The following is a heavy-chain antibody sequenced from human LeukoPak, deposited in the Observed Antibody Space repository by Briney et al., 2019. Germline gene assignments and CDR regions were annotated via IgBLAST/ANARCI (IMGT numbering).Heavy chain of an antibody. Sequence: GGSLRLSCAASGVTFSNYLMHWVRQAPGKGRVWVSRIKSDGSSTNYADSVKSRFTISRDNAKNTLFLQMNSLRVEDTAVYYCARDVDSQDYFHYWGQGTLVTVSS. CDR1: GVTFSNYL. V-gene: IGHV3-74*01. D-gene: IGHD3-9*01. CDR2: IKSDGSST. J-gene: IGHJ4*02. CDR3: ARDVDSQDYFHY.